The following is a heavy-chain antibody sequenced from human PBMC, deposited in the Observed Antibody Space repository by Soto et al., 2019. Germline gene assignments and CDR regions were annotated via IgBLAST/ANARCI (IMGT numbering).Heavy chain of an antibody. Sequence: EVQLVESGGGLVQPGGSLRLSCVASGFSFSAYSMNWVRQAPGKGLEWVSYISRSSSSIYYVDSVKGRFTISRDNDKNSLHQQMNSLSDDDTAIYYCARSGSGSNLRDPFDHWCQGTLVTVSS. J-gene: IGHJ4*02. CDR1: GFSFSAYS. CDR2: ISRSSSSI. D-gene: IGHD3-10*01. CDR3: ARSGSGSNLRDPFDH. V-gene: IGHV3-48*02.